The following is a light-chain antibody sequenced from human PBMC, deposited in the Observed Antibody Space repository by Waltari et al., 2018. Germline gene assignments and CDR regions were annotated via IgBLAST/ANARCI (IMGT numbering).Light chain of an antibody. J-gene: IGLJ2*01. Sequence: SYELIQPPSVSVSPGQKASITCSGDNLGDKYVCWYQQRPGPSPVLVIYQDNKRHSGIPERFSGSNSGNTATLTISGTQAMDEADYFCQAWDSRTGVFGGGTKLTVL. CDR2: QDN. CDR3: QAWDSRTGV. CDR1: NLGDKY. V-gene: IGLV3-1*01.